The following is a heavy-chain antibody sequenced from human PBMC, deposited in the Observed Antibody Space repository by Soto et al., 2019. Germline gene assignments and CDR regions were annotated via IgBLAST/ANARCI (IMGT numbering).Heavy chain of an antibody. CDR1: GGSVVSIRYY. J-gene: IGHJ5*02. V-gene: IGHV4-39*07. CDR2: IFYTGST. D-gene: IGHD2-2*01. CDR3: ARVPDR. Sequence: SETLPLTCTVSGGSVVSIRYYWSWIRQPPGKGLEWIGSIFYTGSTYYNPSLKSRVTISVDRSKNQFSLKLSSVTAADTAVYYCARVPDRWGQGTLVTVSS.